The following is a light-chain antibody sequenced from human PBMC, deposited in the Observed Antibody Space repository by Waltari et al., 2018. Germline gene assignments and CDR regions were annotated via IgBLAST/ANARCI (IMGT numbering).Light chain of an antibody. CDR1: QSVSSH. J-gene: IGKJ5*01. Sequence: EKVMTQSPATLSVSPGETATLSCRASQSVSSHVAWYQKKPGQAPRLLIYDASTRATSIPARFRGSGSCTEFTRTISSLQSEDFAVYYCQQYNRWPPTTFGQGARLEIK. CDR2: DAS. CDR3: QQYNRWPPTT. V-gene: IGKV3-15*01.